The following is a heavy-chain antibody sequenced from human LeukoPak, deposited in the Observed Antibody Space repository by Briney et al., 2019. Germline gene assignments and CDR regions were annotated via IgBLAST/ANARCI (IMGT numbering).Heavy chain of an antibody. CDR1: GGSISSSSYY. V-gene: IGHV4-39*01. Sequence: SETLSLTCTVSGGSISSSSYYWGWIRQPPGKGLEWIGSIYSSGSAYYNPSLKSRVTISVDTSKNQFSLKLSSVTAADTAVYYCARRRIQLRHFDYWGQGTLVTVSS. J-gene: IGHJ4*02. CDR3: ARRRIQLRHFDY. D-gene: IGHD5-18*01. CDR2: IYSSGSA.